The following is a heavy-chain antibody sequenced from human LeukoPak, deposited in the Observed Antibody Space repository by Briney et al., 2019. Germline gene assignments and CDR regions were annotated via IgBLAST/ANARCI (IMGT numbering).Heavy chain of an antibody. V-gene: IGHV1-2*02. CDR3: ARALGGGWYTGSAFDI. Sequence: ASVKVSCKASGYTFTSYGISWVRQAPGQGLEWMGWINPNSGGTNYAQKFQGRVTMTRDTSISTAYMELSRLRSDDTAVYYCARALGGGWYTGSAFDIWGQGTMVTVSS. D-gene: IGHD6-19*01. CDR1: GYTFTSYG. CDR2: INPNSGGT. J-gene: IGHJ3*02.